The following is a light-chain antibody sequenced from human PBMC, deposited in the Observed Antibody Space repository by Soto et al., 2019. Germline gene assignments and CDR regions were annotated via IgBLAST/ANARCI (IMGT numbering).Light chain of an antibody. J-gene: IGKJ1*01. CDR3: QQYYGSSGT. CDR2: WAS. Sequence: DIVMTQSPDSLAVSRGERATINCKSSQNILYSSNNKNYLAWYQQKPGQPPKLLIYWASTRESGVPDRFSGSGSGTDFTLTISSLQAEDVAVYYCQQYYGSSGTFGQGTKVEIK. V-gene: IGKV4-1*01. CDR1: QNILYSSNNKNY.